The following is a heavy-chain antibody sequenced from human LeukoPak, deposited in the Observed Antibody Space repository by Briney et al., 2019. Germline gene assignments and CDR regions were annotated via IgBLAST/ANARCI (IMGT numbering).Heavy chain of an antibody. Sequence: GGSLRLSCAASGFTFNNAWMSWVRQAPGKGPEWIGRIKSKIDGGTTDCAAPVKGRFTISRDDSKNTLYLQMNSLKTEDTAVYYCTTIIRVPPKGWVWGQGTLVTVSS. D-gene: IGHD3-10*01. CDR3: TTIIRVPPKGWV. CDR2: IKSKIDGGTT. J-gene: IGHJ4*02. V-gene: IGHV3-15*01. CDR1: GFTFNNAW.